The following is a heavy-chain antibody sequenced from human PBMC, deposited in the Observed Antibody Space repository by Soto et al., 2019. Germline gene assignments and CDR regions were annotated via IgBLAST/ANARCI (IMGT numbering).Heavy chain of an antibody. Sequence: EVQLLESGGGVVQPGGSLRLSCAASGFTFSAYAMSWVRQAPGKGLQWVSGVGGSDTDKHYADSVRGRFTVSRDNSKKTLYLQMNSLGVDDTAVYNCAKDATAVNGVWDPFDMWGQGTEVTVSS. CDR1: GFTFSAYA. CDR2: VGGSDTDK. V-gene: IGHV3-23*01. D-gene: IGHD2-8*01. CDR3: AKDATAVNGVWDPFDM. J-gene: IGHJ3*02.